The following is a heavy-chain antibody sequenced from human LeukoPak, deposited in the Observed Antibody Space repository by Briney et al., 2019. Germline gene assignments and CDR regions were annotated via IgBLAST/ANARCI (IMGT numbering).Heavy chain of an antibody. CDR1: GFTFSSYD. CDR2: IGTAGDT. J-gene: IGHJ3*02. V-gene: IGHV3-13*01. CDR3: ARGSVYDSSGDAFDI. Sequence: QPGGSLRLSCAASGFTFSSYDMHWVRHATGKGLEWVSAIGTAGDTYYPGSVKGRFTISRENAKNSLYLQMNSLRAGDTAVYYCARGSVYDSSGDAFDIWGQGTMVTVSS. D-gene: IGHD3-22*01.